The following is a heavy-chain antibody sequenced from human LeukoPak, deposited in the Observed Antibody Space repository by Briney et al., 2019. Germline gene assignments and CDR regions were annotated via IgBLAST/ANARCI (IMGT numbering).Heavy chain of an antibody. CDR3: ARGYDFWSGYYMPVDY. D-gene: IGHD3-3*01. V-gene: IGHV1-18*01. CDR2: ISAYNGNT. J-gene: IGHJ4*02. Sequence: ASVKVSCKASGYTFTSYGISWVRQAPGQGLEWMGWISAYNGNTNYAQKLQGRVTMTTDTSTSTAYMELRSLRSDDTAVYYCARGYDFWSGYYMPVDYWGQGTLVTVSS. CDR1: GYTFTSYG.